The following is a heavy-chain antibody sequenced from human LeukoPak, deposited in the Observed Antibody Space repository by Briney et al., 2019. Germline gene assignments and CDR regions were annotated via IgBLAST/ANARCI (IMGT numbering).Heavy chain of an antibody. CDR2: MNPNSGNT. J-gene: IGHJ4*02. D-gene: IGHD2-2*01. V-gene: IGHV1-8*01. Sequence: ASVKVSCKASGYTFTSYDINWVRQDTGQGLEWMRWMNPNSGNTGYAQKFQGRVTMTRNTSISTAYMELSSLRSEDTAVYYCARGYHQLVRTNHYWGQGTLVTVSS. CDR3: ARGYHQLVRTNHY. CDR1: GYTFTSYD.